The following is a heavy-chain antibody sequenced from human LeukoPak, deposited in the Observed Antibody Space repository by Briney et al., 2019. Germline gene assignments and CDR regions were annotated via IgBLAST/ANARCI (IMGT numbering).Heavy chain of an antibody. V-gene: IGHV3-23*01. D-gene: IGHD6-25*01. CDR2: ISNSGHST. CDR3: AKDWRNGYSSDWYSEGYFPH. Sequence: GGSLRLSCVGSGFTFSSYAMSWVRQAPGKGLEWASGISNSGHSTYNADSVKGRFSSSRDNSKNTLYLQMNSLRAEDTAVYYCAKDWRNGYSSDWYSEGYFPHWGQGTLVTVSS. J-gene: IGHJ1*01. CDR1: GFTFSSYA.